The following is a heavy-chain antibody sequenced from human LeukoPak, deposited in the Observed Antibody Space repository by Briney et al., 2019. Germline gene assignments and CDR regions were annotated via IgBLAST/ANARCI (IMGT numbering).Heavy chain of an antibody. V-gene: IGHV4-34*01. J-gene: IGHJ4*02. D-gene: IGHD6-13*01. Sequence: SETLSLTCAVYGGSFSGYYWSWIRQPPGKGLEWIGEINHSGSTNYNPSLKSRVTISVDTSKNQFSLKLSSVTAADTAVYYCASSSWYEDFDYWGQGTLVTVSP. CDR2: INHSGST. CDR1: GGSFSGYY. CDR3: ASSSWYEDFDY.